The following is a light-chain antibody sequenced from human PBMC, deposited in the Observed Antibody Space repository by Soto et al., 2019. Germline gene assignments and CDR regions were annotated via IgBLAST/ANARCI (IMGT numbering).Light chain of an antibody. CDR2: DTS. Sequence: EIVLTQSPATLSLSPGERATLSCRASQSVNNYLAWYQQKPGQAPRLLIYDTSDRATGIPARFSGSGYGTDFTLTIGRLEPEDFAVYYCQQFGSSPLTFGGGTKVDIK. CDR1: QSVNNY. V-gene: IGKV3-20*01. J-gene: IGKJ4*01. CDR3: QQFGSSPLT.